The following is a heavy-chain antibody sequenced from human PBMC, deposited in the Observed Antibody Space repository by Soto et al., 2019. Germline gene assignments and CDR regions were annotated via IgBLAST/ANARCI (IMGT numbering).Heavy chain of an antibody. J-gene: IGHJ6*02. D-gene: IGHD1-26*01. CDR3: ASDLVGASDSYGLDV. CDR1: GFTLSSYG. V-gene: IGHV3-33*01. Sequence: GGSLRLYCAASGFTLSSYGMHWVRQAPGKGLEWVAIIWHDGNNKYYADSVRGRFIISRDNSKNRLYLQMNSLRAEDTAVYYCASDLVGASDSYGLDVWGQGTPVTVPS. CDR2: IWHDGNNK.